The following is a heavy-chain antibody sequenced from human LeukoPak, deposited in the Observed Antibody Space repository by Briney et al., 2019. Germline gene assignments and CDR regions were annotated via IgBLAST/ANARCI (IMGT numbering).Heavy chain of an antibody. D-gene: IGHD2-15*01. J-gene: IGHJ4*02. CDR3: ARDKIVETAPLDY. V-gene: IGHV3-7*01. Sequence: GGSLRLSCAASGFTFSSYWMGWVRQAPGKGLEWVANIKQDGTVQYYVDSVRGRFTTSRDNAKNSLYLQMNSLRAEDTAVYYCARDKIVETAPLDYWGQGTLVTVSS. CDR1: GFTFSSYW. CDR2: IKQDGTVQ.